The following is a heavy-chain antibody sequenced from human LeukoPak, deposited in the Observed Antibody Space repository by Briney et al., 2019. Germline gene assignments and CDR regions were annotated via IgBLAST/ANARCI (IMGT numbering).Heavy chain of an antibody. V-gene: IGHV3-13*01. CDR1: GFTFSSYD. Sequence: GGSLRLSCAASGFTFSSYDMHWVRQAPGKGLEWVSAIGTAGDTYYPGSVKGRFTISRDNAKNSLYLQMNSLRAGDTAVYYCAREILYDSSGYYGMDVWGQGTTVTVSS. J-gene: IGHJ6*02. CDR2: IGTAGDT. D-gene: IGHD3-22*01. CDR3: AREILYDSSGYYGMDV.